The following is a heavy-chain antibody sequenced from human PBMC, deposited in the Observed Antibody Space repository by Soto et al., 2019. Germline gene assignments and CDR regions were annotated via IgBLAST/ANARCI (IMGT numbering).Heavy chain of an antibody. CDR1: GFTFSSYG. V-gene: IGHV3-30*18. CDR2: ISYDGSNK. CDR3: AKDASDYGDYAEY. J-gene: IGHJ4*02. Sequence: QVQLVESGGGVVQPGRSLRLSCAASGFTFSSYGMHWVRQAPGKGLEWVAVISYDGSNKYYADSVKGRFTISRDNSKNTLYLQMTSLRAEDTAVYYCAKDASDYGDYAEYWVQGTLVTVSS. D-gene: IGHD4-17*01.